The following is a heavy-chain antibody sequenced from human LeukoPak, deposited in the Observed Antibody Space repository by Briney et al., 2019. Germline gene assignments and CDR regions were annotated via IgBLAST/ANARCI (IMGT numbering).Heavy chain of an antibody. Sequence: SETLSLTCTVSGGPISSYYWSWIRQPPGKGLEWIGYIYYSGSTNYNPSLKSRVAISVDTSKNQFSLKLSSVTAADTAVYYCAGVESYPLRNAFDIWGQGTMVTVSS. D-gene: IGHD1-14*01. CDR3: AGVESYPLRNAFDI. CDR2: IYYSGST. V-gene: IGHV4-59*01. J-gene: IGHJ3*02. CDR1: GGPISSYY.